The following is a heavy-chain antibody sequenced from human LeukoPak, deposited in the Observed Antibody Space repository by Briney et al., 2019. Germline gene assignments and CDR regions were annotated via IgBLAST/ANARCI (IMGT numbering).Heavy chain of an antibody. CDR1: GHSLTSYS. D-gene: IGHD5/OR15-5a*01. CDR3: ARGFDGLRLKGQYFDY. CDR2: INPSGGST. J-gene: IGHJ4*02. Sequence: ASVKVSCKAFGHSLTSYSMHWVRQAPGQGLELMGTINPSGGSTSYAQKFQGRVTMTRDTSTSTVYMEVTSLRSEDTAVYYCARGFDGLRLKGQYFDYWGQGTLVTVSS. V-gene: IGHV1-46*01.